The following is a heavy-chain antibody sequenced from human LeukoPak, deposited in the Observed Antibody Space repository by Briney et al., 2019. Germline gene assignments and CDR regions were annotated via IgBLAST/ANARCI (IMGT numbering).Heavy chain of an antibody. CDR2: ISSGSSYV. D-gene: IGHD2-8*01. J-gene: IGHJ3*02. V-gene: IGHV3-21*03. CDR1: GFTFSSFS. Sequence: GGSLRLSCAASGFTFSSFSMSWVRQAPGKGLEWVSSISSGSSYVYYADSVKGRFTISRDNAKNSLYPQMNSLRAEDTAVYYCARDVSVDDALEIWGQGTMVTVSS. CDR3: ARDVSVDDALEI.